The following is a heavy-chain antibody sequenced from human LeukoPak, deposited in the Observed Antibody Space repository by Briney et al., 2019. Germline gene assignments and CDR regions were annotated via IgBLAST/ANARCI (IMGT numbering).Heavy chain of an antibody. Sequence: GGSLRLSCTASGFTFGDYAMSWVGQAPGKGLEGVGFIRSKAYGGTTEYAASVKGRFTISRDDSKSIAYLQMNSLKTEDTAVYYCTRCGGDCYSGFSDAFDIWGQGTMVTVSS. CDR1: GFTFGDYA. CDR2: IRSKAYGGTT. J-gene: IGHJ3*02. D-gene: IGHD2-21*02. CDR3: TRCGGDCYSGFSDAFDI. V-gene: IGHV3-49*04.